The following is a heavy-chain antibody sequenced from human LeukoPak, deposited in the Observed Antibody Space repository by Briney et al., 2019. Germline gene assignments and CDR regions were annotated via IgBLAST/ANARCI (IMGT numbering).Heavy chain of an antibody. D-gene: IGHD5-18*01. CDR1: GGTFSSYA. V-gene: IGHV1-69*06. J-gene: IGHJ6*04. CDR3: VRDPGTTAMVRYGMDV. CDR2: IIPIFGTA. Sequence: GSSVNVSCKASGGTFSSYAISWVRQAPGQGLEWMGGIIPIFGTANYAQKFQGRVTITADKSTSTAYMELSSLRSEDTAVYYCVRDPGTTAMVRYGMDVWGKGTTVTVSS.